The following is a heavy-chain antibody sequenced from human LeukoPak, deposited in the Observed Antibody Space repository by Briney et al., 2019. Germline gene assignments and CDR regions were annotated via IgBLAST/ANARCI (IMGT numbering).Heavy chain of an antibody. Sequence: PSETLSLTCTVSGASLSSYYGSWMRQPPGKGLECIGYIYHCGGAKYNPSLKSRVPISVDTSKNQLPLTLSSVTAADTALYYCARAGAHYGSGNYYNSEVWGQGTTVTVSS. D-gene: IGHD3-10*01. CDR3: ARAGAHYGSGNYYNSEV. CDR1: GASLSSYY. CDR2: IYHCGGA. V-gene: IGHV4-59*13. J-gene: IGHJ6*02.